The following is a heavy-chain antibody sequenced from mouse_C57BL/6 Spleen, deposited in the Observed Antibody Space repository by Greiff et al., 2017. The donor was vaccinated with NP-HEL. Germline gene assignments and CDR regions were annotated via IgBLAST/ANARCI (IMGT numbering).Heavy chain of an antibody. CDR1: GYTFTSYW. Sequence: QVQLKQPGAELVKPGASVKVSCKASGYTFTSYWMHWVKQRPGQGLEWIGRIHPSDSDTNYNQKFKGKATLTVDKSSSTAYMQLSSLTSEDSAVYYCAMEYYSNYVWYFDVWGTGTTVTVSS. J-gene: IGHJ1*03. D-gene: IGHD2-5*01. CDR2: IHPSDSDT. CDR3: AMEYYSNYVWYFDV. V-gene: IGHV1-74*01.